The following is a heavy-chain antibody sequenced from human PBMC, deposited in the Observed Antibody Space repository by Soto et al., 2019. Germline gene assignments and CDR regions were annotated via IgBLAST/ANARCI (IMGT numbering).Heavy chain of an antibody. CDR1: GFTFSSYA. Sequence: GGSLRLSCAASGFTFSSYAMSWVRQAPGKGLEWVSAISGSGGSTYYADSVKGRFTISRDNSKNTLYLQMNSLRAEDTAVYYCASKTVGYCSGGSCYDAFDIWGQGTMVTVSS. CDR3: ASKTVGYCSGGSCYDAFDI. J-gene: IGHJ3*02. V-gene: IGHV3-23*01. CDR2: ISGSGGST. D-gene: IGHD2-15*01.